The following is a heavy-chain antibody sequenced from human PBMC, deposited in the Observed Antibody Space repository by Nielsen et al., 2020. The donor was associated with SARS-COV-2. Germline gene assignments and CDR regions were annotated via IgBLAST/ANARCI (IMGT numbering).Heavy chain of an antibody. D-gene: IGHD6-6*01. J-gene: IGHJ4*02. V-gene: IGHV3-23*01. CDR3: AKVWYSSSRDDY. CDR2: ISGSGGST. CDR1: GFTFSSYA. Sequence: GESLKISCAASGFTFSSYAMSWVRQAPGKGLEWVSAISGSGGSTYYADSVKGRFTISRDNSKNTLYLQMNSLRAEDTAVYYCAKVWYSSSRDDYWGQGTLVTVSS.